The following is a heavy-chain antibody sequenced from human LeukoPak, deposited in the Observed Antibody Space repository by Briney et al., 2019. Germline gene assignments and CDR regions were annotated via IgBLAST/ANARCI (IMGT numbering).Heavy chain of an antibody. CDR3: ARDSGIAVAGTSFY. J-gene: IGHJ4*02. CDR2: ISSSSSYI. V-gene: IGHV3-21*01. CDR1: GFTFSDYT. Sequence: GGSLRLSCAASGFTFSDYTMNWVRQAPGKGLEWVSSISSSSSYIYYADSVKGRFTISRDNAKNSLYLQMNSLRAEDTAVYYCARDSGIAVAGTSFYWGQGTLVTVSS. D-gene: IGHD6-19*01.